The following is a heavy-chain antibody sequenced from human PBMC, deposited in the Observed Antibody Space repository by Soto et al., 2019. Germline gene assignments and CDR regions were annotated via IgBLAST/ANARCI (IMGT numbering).Heavy chain of an antibody. CDR3: ARHRPPLGWKNNYWYSGMDV. Sequence: YWISWVCQMPGKDLEWMGTIDPSDSYTNYSPSFQGLVTISADKSISTAYLQWSSLKASDTATYYCARHRPPLGWKNNYWYSGMDVWGQGTTVTVSS. CDR1: YW. V-gene: IGHV5-10-1*01. CDR2: IDPSDSYT. D-gene: IGHD2-8*02. J-gene: IGHJ6*02.